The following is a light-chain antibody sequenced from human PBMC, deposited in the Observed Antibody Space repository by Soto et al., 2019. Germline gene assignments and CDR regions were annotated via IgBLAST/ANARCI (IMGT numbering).Light chain of an antibody. CDR2: EVS. J-gene: IGLJ1*01. Sequence: QLVLTQPASVSGSPGQAITISCTGTSSDVGCYNYVSWYQQQSGKAPNLMIHEVSNRPSGASNRFSGSKSGNTASLTISGLPAEDEADYYCSSYTSSRAYVFGIGTKLTVL. V-gene: IGLV2-14*01. CDR3: SSYTSSRAYV. CDR1: SSDVGCYNY.